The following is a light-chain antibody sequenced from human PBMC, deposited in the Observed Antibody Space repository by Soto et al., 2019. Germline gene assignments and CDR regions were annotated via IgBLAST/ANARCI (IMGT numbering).Light chain of an antibody. CDR2: AVS. Sequence: QSVLTQPASVSGSPGQSITISCSGTSRDIGSYDHVAWYQQFPGKSPKLIIYAVSDRPSGVSDRFSGSKSGISASLTISGLQTEDEADYYCISYTDRQSYLFXTGTNLTVL. CDR3: ISYTDRQSYL. J-gene: IGLJ1*01. CDR1: SRDIGSYDH. V-gene: IGLV2-14*03.